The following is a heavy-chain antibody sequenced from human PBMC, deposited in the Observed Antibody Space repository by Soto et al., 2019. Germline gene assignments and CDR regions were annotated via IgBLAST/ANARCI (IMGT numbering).Heavy chain of an antibody. J-gene: IGHJ4*02. Sequence: PGGSLRLSCAASGFAVSSNYMSWVRQAPGKGLEWVSVIYSGGSTYCADSVKGRFTISRDNSKNTLYLQMNSLRAEDTAVYYCTTDLYYDLWSGYLGFDYWGQGSLVTVSS. CDR3: TTDLYYDLWSGYLGFDY. D-gene: IGHD3-3*01. V-gene: IGHV3-66*01. CDR2: IYSGGST. CDR1: GFAVSSNY.